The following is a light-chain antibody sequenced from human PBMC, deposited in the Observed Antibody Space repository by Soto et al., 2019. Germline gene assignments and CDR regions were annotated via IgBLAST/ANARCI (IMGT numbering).Light chain of an antibody. Sequence: QSVLTQPPSASGTPGQRVTISCSESSSNIGSNYVSWFQHLPGTAPKVLIYRSHQRPSGVPDRFSGSKSGTSASLAISGLRSEDEADYYCASWDDSLRGYVFGTGTKLTVL. CDR2: RSH. CDR1: SSNIGSNY. J-gene: IGLJ1*01. CDR3: ASWDDSLRGYV. V-gene: IGLV1-47*01.